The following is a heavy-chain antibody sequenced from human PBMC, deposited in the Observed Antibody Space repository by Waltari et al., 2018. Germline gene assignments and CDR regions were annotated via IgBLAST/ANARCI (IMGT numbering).Heavy chain of an antibody. Sequence: EEKLLESGGGVLQPGDSLRLSCAASGFRFSNYWMNWVRQAPGKGLELVSFIYSCYSTFYADSVKGRFTISRYNSKNTLYLQMNSRRAEDTAVYYCSRDLADYYYDNSGHSFFGMDVWGQGTTVTVSS. CDR3: SRDLADYYYDNSGHSFFGMDV. CDR2: IYSCYST. D-gene: IGHD3-22*01. J-gene: IGHJ6*02. V-gene: IGHV3-53*01. CDR1: GFRFSNYW.